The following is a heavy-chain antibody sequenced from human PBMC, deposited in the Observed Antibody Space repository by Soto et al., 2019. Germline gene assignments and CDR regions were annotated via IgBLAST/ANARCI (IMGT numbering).Heavy chain of an antibody. Sequence: GGSLRLSCVVSGFTFSSYVIHWVRQAPGKGLEWVALISTDGTEKHYPGSVRGRFTISRDNSKNTLYLQMNSLRAEDTAVYYCARDSSGWFTYYYYYYGMDVWGQGTTVTVSS. CDR1: GFTFSSYV. V-gene: IGHV3-30-3*01. CDR3: ARDSSGWFTYYYYYYGMDV. J-gene: IGHJ6*02. CDR2: ISTDGTEK. D-gene: IGHD6-19*01.